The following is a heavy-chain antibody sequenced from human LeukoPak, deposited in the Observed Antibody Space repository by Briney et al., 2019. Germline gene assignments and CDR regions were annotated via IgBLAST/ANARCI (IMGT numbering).Heavy chain of an antibody. D-gene: IGHD2-2*01. CDR3: ARAEQYQLLLH. CDR1: VYTFTSYG. J-gene: IGHJ4*02. CDR2: ISAYNGNT. V-gene: IGHV1-18*01. Sequence: GASVKVSCKASVYTFTSYGITWVRQAPGQGLEWMGWISAYNGNTNYAQKLQGRVTMTTDTSTSTAYLDLRSLRSDDTAVYYCARAEQYQLLLHWGQGTLVTVSS.